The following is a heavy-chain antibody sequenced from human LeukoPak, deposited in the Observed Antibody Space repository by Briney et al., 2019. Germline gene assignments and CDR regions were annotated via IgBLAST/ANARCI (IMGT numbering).Heavy chain of an antibody. D-gene: IGHD6-19*01. CDR3: ARGWGRAVAGNFY. Sequence: PSETLSLTCAVYGGSLSGYYWSWIRQPPGKGLEWIGEINQSGGTNYNPSLKSRVSISVDTPKSQFSLKQSSVTAADTAVYYCARGWGRAVAGNFYWGRGTPVTVSS. CDR2: INQSGGT. J-gene: IGHJ4*02. V-gene: IGHV4-34*01. CDR1: GGSLSGYY.